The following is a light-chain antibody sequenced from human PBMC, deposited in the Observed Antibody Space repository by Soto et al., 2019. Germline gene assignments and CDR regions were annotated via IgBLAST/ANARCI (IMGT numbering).Light chain of an antibody. CDR1: QSVSSSY. CDR3: QQYHHWPPLT. CDR2: GAS. Sequence: EIVLTQSPGTLSLSPGERATLSCRASQSVSSSYLAWYQQKPGQAPRLLIYGASSRATGIPARFSGSGSGTEFTLTISSLQSEDSAVYYCQQYHHWPPLTFGGGTKVDIK. V-gene: IGKV3-20*01. J-gene: IGKJ4*01.